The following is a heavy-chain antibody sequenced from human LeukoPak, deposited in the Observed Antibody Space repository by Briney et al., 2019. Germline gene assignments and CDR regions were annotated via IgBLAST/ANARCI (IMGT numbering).Heavy chain of an antibody. J-gene: IGHJ4*02. D-gene: IGHD2-2*01. Sequence: GGSLRLSCGASGFTFDDYWMSWVSQAPGQWLEWVANINQDGSEKYYLDSAKGRFTISRDNARNSLYLQVNSLRAEDTAVYYCARGGTSGYSSTRHFWGGNYYFDYWGQGSLVTVSS. CDR1: GFTFDDYW. CDR3: ARGGTSGYSSTRHFWGGNYYFDY. CDR2: INQDGSEK. V-gene: IGHV3-7*01.